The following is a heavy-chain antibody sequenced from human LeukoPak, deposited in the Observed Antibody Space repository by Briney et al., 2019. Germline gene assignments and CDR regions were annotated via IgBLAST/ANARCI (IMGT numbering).Heavy chain of an antibody. CDR1: GFSFTYSW. CDR3: ARDMYSSGWYYFDY. D-gene: IGHD6-19*01. V-gene: IGHV3-7*03. Sequence: GGSLRLSCAASGFSFTYSWMAWVRQTPEKGLEWVANIKQDGSEKYYLDSVKGRFTISRDNSKNTLYLQMNSLRAEDTAVYYCARDMYSSGWYYFDYWGQGTLVTVSS. J-gene: IGHJ4*02. CDR2: IKQDGSEK.